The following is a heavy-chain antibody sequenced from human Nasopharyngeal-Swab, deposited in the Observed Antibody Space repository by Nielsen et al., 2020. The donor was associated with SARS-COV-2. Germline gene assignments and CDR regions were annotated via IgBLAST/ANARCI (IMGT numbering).Heavy chain of an antibody. Sequence: GESLKISCAASGFAFSDYSMDWVRQAPGKRLEWVSYITSSSSTRYYADSVKGLFTVSRDNAKTSLYLQMSSLRDEDTAVYYCVREFEATGATYLDYWGLGTLVTVSS. D-gene: IGHD1-26*01. CDR3: VREFEATGATYLDY. J-gene: IGHJ4*02. CDR1: GFAFSDYS. V-gene: IGHV3-48*02. CDR2: ITSSSSTR.